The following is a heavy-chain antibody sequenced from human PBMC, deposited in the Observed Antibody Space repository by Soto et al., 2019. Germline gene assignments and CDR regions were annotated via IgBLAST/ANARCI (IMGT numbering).Heavy chain of an antibody. D-gene: IGHD1-26*01. CDR1: GFTFTNAW. CDR2: IKSKIDGGTT. Sequence: EVQLVESGGGLVKPGGSLRLSCAASGFTFTNAWMNWVRQAPGKGLEWVGRIKSKIDGGTTDYAAPVKGRFTISRDDSQNTLYMQMNSLKTEDTAVYYCIKGEPYTGSYRRFDPWGQGTLVTVSS. J-gene: IGHJ5*02. CDR3: IKGEPYTGSYRRFDP. V-gene: IGHV3-15*01.